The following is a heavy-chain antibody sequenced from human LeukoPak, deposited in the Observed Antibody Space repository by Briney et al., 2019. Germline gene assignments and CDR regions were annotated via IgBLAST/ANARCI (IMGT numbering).Heavy chain of an antibody. D-gene: IGHD5-12*01. CDR3: ARLIVAAPAMDY. CDR1: GGSISSSSYY. V-gene: IGHV4-39*01. CDR2: IYYSGST. Sequence: PSETLSLTCTVSGGSISSSSYYWGWIRQPPGKGLEWIGRIYYSGSTYYNPSLNSRVTISVDTSKNQFSLKLSSVTAADTAVYYCARLIVAAPAMDYWGQGTLVTVSS. J-gene: IGHJ4*02.